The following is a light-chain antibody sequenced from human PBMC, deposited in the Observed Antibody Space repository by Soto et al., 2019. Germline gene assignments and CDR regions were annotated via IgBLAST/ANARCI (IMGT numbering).Light chain of an antibody. J-gene: IGLJ1*01. Sequence: QSVLTQPASVSGSPGQSITISCTGTSSDVGAYDFVSWYQQHPDKAPKLMIYEVSNRPSGVSNRFSGSKSVNTATLTISGLQAEDEADYYCSSSTSTSPRVFGPGTKVPLL. CDR3: SSSTSTSPRV. CDR1: SSDVGAYDF. V-gene: IGLV2-14*03. CDR2: EVS.